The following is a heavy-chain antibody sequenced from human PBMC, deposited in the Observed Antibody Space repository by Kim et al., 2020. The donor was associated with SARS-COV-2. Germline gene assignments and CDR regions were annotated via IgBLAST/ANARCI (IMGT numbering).Heavy chain of an antibody. CDR2: IYYSGST. Sequence: SETLSLTCTVSGGSISSSSYYWGWIRQPPGKGLEWIGSIYYSGSTYYNPSLKSRVTISVDTSKNQFSLKLSSVTAADTAVYYCARAPYRGGYSGYDGYWGQGTLVTVSS. V-gene: IGHV4-39*07. D-gene: IGHD5-12*01. J-gene: IGHJ4*02. CDR3: ARAPYRGGYSGYDGY. CDR1: GGSISSSSYY.